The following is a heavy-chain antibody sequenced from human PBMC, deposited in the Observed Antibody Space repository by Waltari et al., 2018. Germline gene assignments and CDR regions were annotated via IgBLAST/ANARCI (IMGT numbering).Heavy chain of an antibody. Sequence: QVQLQESGPGLVKPSETLSLTCTVSGGSISSHYWSWIRQPPGKGLEWIGYIYYSGRTNYNPSRKSRVTISVDTSKNQFSLKLSSVTAADTAVYYCARGARYDFWSGYYGYWGQGTLVTVSS. CDR2: IYYSGRT. CDR1: GGSISSHY. CDR3: ARGARYDFWSGYYGY. D-gene: IGHD3-3*01. J-gene: IGHJ4*02. V-gene: IGHV4-59*11.